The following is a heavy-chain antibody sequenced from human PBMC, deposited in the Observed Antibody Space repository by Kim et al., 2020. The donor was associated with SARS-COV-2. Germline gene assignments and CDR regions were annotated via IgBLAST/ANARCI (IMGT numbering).Heavy chain of an antibody. Sequence: PSFQGQVTISADKSISTAYLQWSSLKASDTAMYYCARPYSSSWTLDAFDIWGQGTMVTVSS. V-gene: IGHV5-51*01. D-gene: IGHD6-13*01. J-gene: IGHJ3*02. CDR3: ARPYSSSWTLDAFDI.